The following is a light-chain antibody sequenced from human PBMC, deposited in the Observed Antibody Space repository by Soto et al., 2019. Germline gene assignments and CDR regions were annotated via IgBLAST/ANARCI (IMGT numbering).Light chain of an antibody. CDR3: QQYDSGYT. Sequence: EIVLTQSPGTLSLSPGERATLSCRASQSVRSTYLAWYQQKPGQAPRLLIYGASSRATGIPDRFSGSGSGTDFTLTISRLEPEDFAVYYCQQYDSGYTFGQGTNLEIK. CDR2: GAS. V-gene: IGKV3-20*01. J-gene: IGKJ2*01. CDR1: QSVRSTY.